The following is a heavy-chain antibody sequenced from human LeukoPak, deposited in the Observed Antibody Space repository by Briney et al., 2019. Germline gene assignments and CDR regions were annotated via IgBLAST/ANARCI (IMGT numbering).Heavy chain of an antibody. D-gene: IGHD6-13*01. V-gene: IGHV3-7*01. J-gene: IGHJ4*02. CDR1: GFSFSTHW. Sequence: PGGSLRLSCAASGFSFSTHWMSWVRQTPEKGLEFVANIDQGGSVRNYMDSLKGRCTISRDSAKKSLYLEINSLRADDTAVYYCARDPESSSFDLWGRGALVTVSS. CDR3: ARDPESSSFDL. CDR2: IDQGGSVR.